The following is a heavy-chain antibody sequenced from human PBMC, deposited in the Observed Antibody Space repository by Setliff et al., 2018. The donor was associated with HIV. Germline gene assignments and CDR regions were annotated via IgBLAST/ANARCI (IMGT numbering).Heavy chain of an antibody. J-gene: IGHJ6*03. D-gene: IGHD1-20*01. Sequence: PSETLSLTCTVSGGSISNYYWSWIRQPPGKGLEWIGYISYTGTTKYNPSLKSRVTISVDTSKNQLSLKLSSVTAADTAVYYCARGIGTRYNYYMDVWGIGTTVTVSS. CDR2: ISYTGTT. CDR1: GGSISNYY. V-gene: IGHV4-59*12. CDR3: ARGIGTRYNYYMDV.